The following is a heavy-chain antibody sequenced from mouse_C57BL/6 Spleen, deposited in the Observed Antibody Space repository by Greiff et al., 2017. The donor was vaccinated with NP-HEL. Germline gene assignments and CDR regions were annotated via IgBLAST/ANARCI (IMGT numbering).Heavy chain of an antibody. J-gene: IGHJ4*01. CDR2: IYPRSGNT. CDR3: ALYYDDDERGAMDY. Sequence: QVQLQQSGAELARPGASVKLSCKASGYTFTSYGISWVKQRTGQGLEWIGEIYPRSGNTYYNEKFKGKATLTADQSSSTAYMGLRSLTSEDSAVYFCALYYDDDERGAMDYWGQGTSVTVSS. CDR1: GYTFTSYG. D-gene: IGHD2-4*01. V-gene: IGHV1-81*01.